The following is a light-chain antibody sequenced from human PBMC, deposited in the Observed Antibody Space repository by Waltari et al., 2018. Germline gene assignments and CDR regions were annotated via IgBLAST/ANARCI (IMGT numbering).Light chain of an antibody. V-gene: IGKV3-11*01. CDR3: QQHSDFVT. CDR2: DVS. Sequence: EIVLTQSPATLSLSPGERANLSCRASQSISNSVGWYQQKPGQAPRLLIYDVSNRATGIPDRFSGSGSGTDFTLTISSLEPEDFAVYYCQQHSDFVTFGPGTTVEIK. J-gene: IGKJ3*01. CDR1: QSISNS.